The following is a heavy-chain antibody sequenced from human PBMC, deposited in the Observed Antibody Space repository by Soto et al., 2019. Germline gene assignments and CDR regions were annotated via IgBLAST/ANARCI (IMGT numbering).Heavy chain of an antibody. CDR3: ARGDGDRYDRNGCLGRQ. Sequence: EVQLVESGGGLVQPGESLTLSCAASGFTFSSYWMHWVRQAPGKGLVWVSRIKSDGSGTYYADSVKGRLTISRDNAKKKLYLKMNSLRVEDTAVYFFARGDGDRYDRNGCLGRQWGQGTLVTVSS. CDR1: GFTFSSYW. D-gene: IGHD3-22*01. V-gene: IGHV3-74*01. J-gene: IGHJ4*02. CDR2: IKSDGSGT.